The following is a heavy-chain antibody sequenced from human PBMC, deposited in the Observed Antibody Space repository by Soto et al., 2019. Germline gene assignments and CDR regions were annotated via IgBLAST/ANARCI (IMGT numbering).Heavy chain of an antibody. Sequence: SETLSLTCAVSGYSITNGYYWGWIRQPPGMELEWIGSIYHSGSTSYNPSLRSRVTISVVTSKNQFSLQLNSVTPEDTAMYYCARTGSVYDLWGQGTLVTVSS. V-gene: IGHV4-38-2*01. CDR1: GYSITNGYY. CDR3: ARTGSVYDL. CDR2: IYHSGST. J-gene: IGHJ5*02.